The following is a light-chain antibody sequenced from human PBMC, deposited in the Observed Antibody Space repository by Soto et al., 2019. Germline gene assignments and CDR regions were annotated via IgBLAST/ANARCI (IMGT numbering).Light chain of an antibody. CDR3: QHYNSYSEA. Sequence: DIQMTQSPSTLSGSVGDRGTIPCRASQTISSWLAWYQQKPGKAPKLLIYKASTLKSGVPSRFSGSGSGTEFTLTISSLQPDDFATYYCQHYNSYSEAFGQGTKVELK. V-gene: IGKV1-5*03. CDR2: KAS. J-gene: IGKJ1*01. CDR1: QTISSW.